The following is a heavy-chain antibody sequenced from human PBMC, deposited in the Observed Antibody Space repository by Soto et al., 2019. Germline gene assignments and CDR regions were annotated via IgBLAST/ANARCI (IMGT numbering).Heavy chain of an antibody. CDR1: GGSISSYY. Sequence: PSETLSLTCTVSGGSISSYYWSWIRQPPGKGLEWIGYIYYSGSTNYNPSLKSRVTISVDTSKNQFSLKLSSVTAADTAVYYCAREKDYYDSSGYYKMPGDWFDPWGQGTLVTVSS. V-gene: IGHV4-59*01. D-gene: IGHD3-22*01. J-gene: IGHJ5*02. CDR3: AREKDYYDSSGYYKMPGDWFDP. CDR2: IYYSGST.